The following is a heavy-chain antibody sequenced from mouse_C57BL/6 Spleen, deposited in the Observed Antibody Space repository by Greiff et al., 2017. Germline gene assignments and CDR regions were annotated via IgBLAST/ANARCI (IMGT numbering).Heavy chain of an antibody. CDR1: GYTFTSYW. Sequence: QVQLQQSGAELVKPGASVKISCKASGYTFTSYWITWVKQRPGQGLEWIGDIYPGSGSTNYNEKFKSKATLTVDTSSSTAYMQLSSLTSEDSAVYYCASDDGYSPFDYWGQGTTLTVSS. J-gene: IGHJ2*01. CDR3: ASDDGYSPFDY. D-gene: IGHD2-3*01. V-gene: IGHV1-55*01. CDR2: IYPGSGST.